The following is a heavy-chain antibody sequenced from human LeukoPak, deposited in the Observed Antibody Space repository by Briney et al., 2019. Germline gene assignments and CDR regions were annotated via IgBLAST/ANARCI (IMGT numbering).Heavy chain of an antibody. V-gene: IGHV2-70*04. CDR2: IHWDDDK. Sequence: SAPALVKTTKTLTLTCTFSGLSLSTSGMRVSWIRQRPGNALEWLAHIHWDDDKFYSTSLKTRLTISKDTSKNQVVLTMTNMDPVDTATYYCARSPYCSSTSCYTYFDYWGQGTLVTVSS. CDR3: ARSPYCSSTSCYTYFDY. D-gene: IGHD2-2*02. CDR1: GLSLSTSGMR. J-gene: IGHJ4*02.